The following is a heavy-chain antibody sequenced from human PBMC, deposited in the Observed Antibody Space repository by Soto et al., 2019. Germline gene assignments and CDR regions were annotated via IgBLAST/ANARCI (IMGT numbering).Heavy chain of an antibody. CDR3: ARDWEFGY. CDR1: GYSFSSDY. Sequence: ASVNVSCKASGYSFSSDYMHWVRQAPGQGLEWIGVINPSGDSITYAQKFQGRVTMTKDTSTSKLFMEVSSLRSEDTAVYFCARDWEFGYWGQGTLVNVSS. J-gene: IGHJ4*02. V-gene: IGHV1-46*01. D-gene: IGHD1-26*01. CDR2: INPSGDSI.